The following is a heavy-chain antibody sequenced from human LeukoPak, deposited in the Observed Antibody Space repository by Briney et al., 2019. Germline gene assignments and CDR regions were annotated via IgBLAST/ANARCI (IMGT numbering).Heavy chain of an antibody. CDR2: IIPILGIA. D-gene: IGHD6-19*01. J-gene: IGHJ4*02. CDR3: ARHSIAVAGTPFDY. Sequence: ASVKVSCKASGGTFSSYAISWVRQAPGQGLEWMGRIIPILGIANYAQKFQGRVTITADKSTSTAYMELSSLRSEDTAVYYCARHSIAVAGTPFDYWGQGTLVTVSS. CDR1: GGTFSSYA. V-gene: IGHV1-69*04.